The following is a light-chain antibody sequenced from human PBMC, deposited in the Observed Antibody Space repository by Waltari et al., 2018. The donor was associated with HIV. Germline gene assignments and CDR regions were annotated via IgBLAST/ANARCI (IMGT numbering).Light chain of an antibody. CDR2: DVN. CDR1: SSDVGAYNY. CDR3: SSYTGSDTLLGV. Sequence: SALTQPASVSGSPGPSITISCTGTSSDVGAYNYVSWYQQHPGQAPKLIIYDVNYRPSGISSRFSGSKSGNTASLTISGLQAEDEADYYCSSYTGSDTLLGVFGTGTKVTVL. V-gene: IGLV2-14*01. J-gene: IGLJ1*01.